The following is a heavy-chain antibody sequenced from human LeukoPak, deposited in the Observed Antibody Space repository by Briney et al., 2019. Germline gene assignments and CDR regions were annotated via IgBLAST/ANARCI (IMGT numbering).Heavy chain of an antibody. V-gene: IGHV1-69*04. CDR1: GGTFSTYA. CDR2: IIPILGIA. Sequence: SVKVSCKASGGTFSTYAISWVRQDPGQGLEWMGRIIPILGIANYAQKFQGRVTMTRDTSTSTVYMELSSLRSEDTAVYYCARVAPSIPVDAFDIWGQGTMVTVSS. J-gene: IGHJ3*02. D-gene: IGHD6-6*01. CDR3: ARVAPSIPVDAFDI.